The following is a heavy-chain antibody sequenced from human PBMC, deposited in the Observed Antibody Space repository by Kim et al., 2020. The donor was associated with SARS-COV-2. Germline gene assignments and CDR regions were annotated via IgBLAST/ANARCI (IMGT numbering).Heavy chain of an antibody. CDR2: IYPGDSDT. J-gene: IGHJ2*01. V-gene: IGHV5-51*01. CDR1: GYSFTSHW. CDR3: ARQGGITMVRGVSANHFDL. Sequence: GESLKISCKGSGYSFTSHWIGWVRQMPGKGLEWMGIIYPGDSDTRYSPSFQGQVTISADKSISTAYLQWSSLKASDTAMYYCARQGGITMVRGVSANHFDLWGRGTLVTVSS. D-gene: IGHD3-10*01.